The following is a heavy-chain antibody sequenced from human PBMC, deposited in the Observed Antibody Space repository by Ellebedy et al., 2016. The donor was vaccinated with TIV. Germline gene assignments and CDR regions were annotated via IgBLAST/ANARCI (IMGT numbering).Heavy chain of an antibody. J-gene: IGHJ4*02. V-gene: IGHV3-30*18. CDR1: GFTFSSYG. D-gene: IGHD6-13*01. CDR2: IAHDGSIT. CDR3: AKEGSSYISSWLDY. Sequence: GESLKTSCAASGFTFSSYGMQWVRQAPGKGLEWVAVIAHDGSITHYPDSVKGRFTMSRDNSRNTLDLQMNALRSDDTAVYYCAKEGSSYISSWLDYWGQGTLVTVSS.